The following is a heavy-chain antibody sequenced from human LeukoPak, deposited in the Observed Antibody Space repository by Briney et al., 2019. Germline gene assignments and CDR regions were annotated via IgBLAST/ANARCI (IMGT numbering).Heavy chain of an antibody. Sequence: SETLSLTCTVSGYSISSGYYWGWIRQPPGKGLEWIGSIYHSGSTYYNPSLKGRVTISVDTSKNQFSLKLSSVTAADTAVYYCARHWYFGNRNWFDPWGQGTLVTVSS. J-gene: IGHJ5*02. V-gene: IGHV4-38-2*02. CDR1: GYSISSGYY. CDR2: IYHSGST. D-gene: IGHD6-13*01. CDR3: ARHWYFGNRNWFDP.